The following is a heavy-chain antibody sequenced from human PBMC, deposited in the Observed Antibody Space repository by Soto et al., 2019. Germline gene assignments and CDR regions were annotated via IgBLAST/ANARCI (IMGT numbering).Heavy chain of an antibody. J-gene: IGHJ6*02. CDR2: IIPMFETV. CDR1: GGTFNNYA. V-gene: IGHV1-69*01. D-gene: IGHD2-15*01. Sequence: QEQLLQSGAEVRKPGSSVKVSCKASGGTFNNYAVSWVRQAPGQGLEWMGGIIPMFETVNYAQRFQGRLTIAADESTSTAYMELTSLTSADPAIYFCARGLRTGNYGIDVWGQGTTVTVSS. CDR3: ARGLRTGNYGIDV.